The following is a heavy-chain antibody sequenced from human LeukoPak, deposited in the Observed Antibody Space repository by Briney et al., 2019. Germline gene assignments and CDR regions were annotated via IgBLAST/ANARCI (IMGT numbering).Heavy chain of an antibody. Sequence: GGSLRLSCVASGFTFSSYDMHWVRQAPGKGLEWVALISYDGNKKYYADSVKGRLTISRDNSKNTLYLQMNNLRVEDTAVYYCAKDTSEYYYDSSGSHDYWGQGTLVTVSS. CDR1: GFTFSSYD. CDR3: AKDTSEYYYDSSGSHDY. D-gene: IGHD3-22*01. V-gene: IGHV3-30*18. J-gene: IGHJ4*02. CDR2: ISYDGNKK.